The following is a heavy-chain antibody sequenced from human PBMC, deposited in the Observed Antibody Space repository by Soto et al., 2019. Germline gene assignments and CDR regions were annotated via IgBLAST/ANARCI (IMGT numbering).Heavy chain of an antibody. CDR2: MNPNSGNT. J-gene: IGHJ6*03. D-gene: IGHD6-6*01. Sequence: ASVKVSCKASGYTFTSYDVNWVRQATGQGLEWMGWMNPNSGNTGYVQKFQGRVTMTRNTSIGTAYMELSSLRSEDTAVYYCARTYSSSSSYFYYYIDVWGIGTTVTVSS. CDR3: ARTYSSSSSYFYYYIDV. CDR1: GYTFTSYD. V-gene: IGHV1-8*01.